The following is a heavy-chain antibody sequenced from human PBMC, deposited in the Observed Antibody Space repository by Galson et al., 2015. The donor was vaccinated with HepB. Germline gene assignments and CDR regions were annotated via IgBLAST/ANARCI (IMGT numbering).Heavy chain of an antibody. J-gene: IGHJ4*02. CDR2: IIPILGIA. Sequence: QSGAEVKKPGESLRISCKASGGTFSSYAISWVRQAPGQGLEWMGGIIPILGIANYAQKFQGRVTITADKSTSTAYMELSSLRSEDTAVYYCARDRAPRQYYFDYWGQGTLVTVSS. V-gene: IGHV1-69*10. D-gene: IGHD4-11*01. CDR1: GGTFSSYA. CDR3: ARDRAPRQYYFDY.